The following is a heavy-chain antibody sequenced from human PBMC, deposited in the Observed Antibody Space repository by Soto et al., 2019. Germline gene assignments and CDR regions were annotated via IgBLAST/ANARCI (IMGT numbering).Heavy chain of an antibody. CDR1: GGSISSGGYY. V-gene: IGHV4-31*03. CDR2: IYYSGST. Sequence: QVQLQESGPGLVKPSQTLSLTCTVSGGSISSGGYYWSWIRQHPGKGLEWIGYIYYSGSTYYNPCPRSRVTISVDTSKNQFALKRSSVTAADTAGYYCARAMYYEFWGGYYGMDVWGQGTTVTVSS. D-gene: IGHD3-3*01. J-gene: IGHJ6*02. CDR3: ARAMYYEFWGGYYGMDV.